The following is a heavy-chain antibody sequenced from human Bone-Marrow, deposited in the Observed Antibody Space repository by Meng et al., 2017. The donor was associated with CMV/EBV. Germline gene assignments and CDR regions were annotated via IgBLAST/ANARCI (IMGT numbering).Heavy chain of an antibody. CDR1: GYTFTGYY. CDR2: VNPNSSGT. D-gene: IGHD6-19*01. J-gene: IGHJ4*02. V-gene: IGHV1-2*02. CDR3: ARPRVAGTAHFDS. Sequence: ASVKVSCKASGYTFTGYYIHWVRQAPRQGLEWMGWVNPNSSGTNYAQKFQGRVTMTRDTSISTAYMELNRLTSDDTAVYYCARPRVAGTAHFDSWGQGTLVTVSS.